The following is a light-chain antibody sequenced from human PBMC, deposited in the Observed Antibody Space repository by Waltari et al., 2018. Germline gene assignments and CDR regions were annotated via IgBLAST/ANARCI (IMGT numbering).Light chain of an antibody. V-gene: IGLV1-47*01. J-gene: IGLJ3*02. CDR3: AAWDDTLSHWV. Sequence: QSVLTQPPSASGTPGQRVTISCSGSSSNIGDNYVYWYQHLPGTAPKLLIFSNTQRPPGVRDLFSCSKFGTSASLAISGLRSEDEGDYYCAAWDDTLSHWVFGGGTKLTVL. CDR2: SNT. CDR1: SSNIGDNY.